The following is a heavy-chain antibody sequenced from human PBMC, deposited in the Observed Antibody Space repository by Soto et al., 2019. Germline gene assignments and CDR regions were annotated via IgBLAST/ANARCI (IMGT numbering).Heavy chain of an antibody. CDR1: GYTFTGYY. CDR2: INPNSGGT. Sequence: GASVKVSCKASGYTFTGYYMHWVRQAPGQGLEWMGWINPNSGGTNYAQKFQGWVTMTRDTSISTAYMELSRLRSDDTAVYYCAREINYYDSSGYYFSYGMDVWGQGTTVTVS. D-gene: IGHD3-22*01. V-gene: IGHV1-2*04. J-gene: IGHJ6*02. CDR3: AREINYYDSSGYYFSYGMDV.